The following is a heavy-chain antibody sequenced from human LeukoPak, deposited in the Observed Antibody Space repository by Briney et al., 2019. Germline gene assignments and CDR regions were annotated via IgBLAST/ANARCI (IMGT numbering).Heavy chain of an antibody. CDR2: IYASGST. J-gene: IGHJ3*02. CDR3: ARLRRDYYGSGAHEFDI. V-gene: IGHV4-61*02. D-gene: IGHD3-10*01. CDR1: GGSITSGSYY. Sequence: SQTLSLTCTVSGGSITSGSYYWSWIRQPAGKGLEWIGRIYASGSTNYNPSLKRRVTISVDTSKNKFSLKLSCVTAADTAVYYCARLRRDYYGSGAHEFDIWGQGTMVTVSS.